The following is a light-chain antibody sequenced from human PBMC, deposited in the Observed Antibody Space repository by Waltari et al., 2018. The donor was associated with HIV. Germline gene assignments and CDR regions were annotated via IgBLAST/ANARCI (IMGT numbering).Light chain of an antibody. CDR1: SSNIGSHY. V-gene: IGLV1-47*01. CDR2: RDD. J-gene: IGLJ3*02. CDR3: ATWDDSLSGSV. Sequence: QSVLTQPPSTSGTPGQRVTISCSGSSSNIGSHYVYWYRQLPGTAPKIVMYRDDQRPSGFRVRFSGSKSSTSATLAISGLRSEDEADSFCATWDDSLSGSVFGGGTKLTVL.